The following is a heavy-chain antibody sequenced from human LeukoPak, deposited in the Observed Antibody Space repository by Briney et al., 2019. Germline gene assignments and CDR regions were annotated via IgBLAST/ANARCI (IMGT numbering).Heavy chain of an antibody. CDR2: VYSGGTT. D-gene: IGHD1-14*01. V-gene: IGHV3-53*01. J-gene: IGHJ3*02. CDR1: GFTFSNAW. CDR3: ATVDLGIDAFDI. Sequence: QSGGSLRLSCAASGFTFSNAWMSWVRQAPGKGLEWVSVVYSGGTTYYADSVKARFTISRDNSKNTLHLQMNSLRAEDTAVYYCATVDLGIDAFDIWGQGTMVTVSS.